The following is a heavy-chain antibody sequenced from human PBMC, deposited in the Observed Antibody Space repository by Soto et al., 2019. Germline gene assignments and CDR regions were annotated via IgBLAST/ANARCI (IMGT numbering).Heavy chain of an antibody. V-gene: IGHV1-8*01. D-gene: IGHD2-21*01. CDR1: GYTFTTYD. J-gene: IGHJ4*02. Sequence: ASVKVSCKASGYTFTTYDINWVRQATGQGLEWMGWMNPNSGNTGYARRFQGRVTMTRNTSISTAYMELSSLRSEDTAVYYCASTGPKFLTYYFDYWGQGTLVTVSS. CDR2: MNPNSGNT. CDR3: ASTGPKFLTYYFDY.